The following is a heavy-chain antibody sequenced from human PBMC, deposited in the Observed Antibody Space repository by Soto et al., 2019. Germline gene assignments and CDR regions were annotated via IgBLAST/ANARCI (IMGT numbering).Heavy chain of an antibody. CDR3: ARSRTLPSGTVPVRFDY. D-gene: IGHD3-10*01. CDR2: IYYSGST. J-gene: IGHJ4*02. Sequence: SETLSLTCTVSGGSISSYYWSWIRQPPGKGLEWIGYIYYSGSTNYNPSLKSRVTISVDTSKNQFSLKLSSVTAADTTVYYCARSRTLPSGTVPVRFDYWGQGTLVTVSS. CDR1: GGSISSYY. V-gene: IGHV4-59*01.